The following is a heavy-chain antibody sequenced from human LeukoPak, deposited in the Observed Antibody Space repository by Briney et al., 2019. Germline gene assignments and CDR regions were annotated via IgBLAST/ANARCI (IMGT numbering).Heavy chain of an antibody. Sequence: GGSLRLSCVASGFTFSKYGMHWVRQAPGKGLEWVAVISYDGNDKYYADSVKGRFTISRDISKNTLYLQMNTLRTEDTAVYYCAKDSVWFGDLLGGMDVWGQGTTVTVSS. J-gene: IGHJ6*02. CDR1: GFTFSKYG. D-gene: IGHD3-10*01. V-gene: IGHV3-30*18. CDR2: ISYDGNDK. CDR3: AKDSVWFGDLLGGMDV.